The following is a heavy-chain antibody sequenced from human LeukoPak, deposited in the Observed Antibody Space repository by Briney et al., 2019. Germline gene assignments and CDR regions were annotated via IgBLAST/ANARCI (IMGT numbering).Heavy chain of an antibody. Sequence: SETLSLTWTVAGGSISSYYWSWVRQPPGEGMEWIAYIYYSGTTNYTPSLKSRVTISAATSKNQFSLTLTSVTAADTAVYYCVLMAGYWGQGTLVTVSS. CDR2: IYYSGTT. J-gene: IGHJ4*02. CDR3: VLMAGY. CDR1: GGSISSYY. D-gene: IGHD3-16*01. V-gene: IGHV4-59*08.